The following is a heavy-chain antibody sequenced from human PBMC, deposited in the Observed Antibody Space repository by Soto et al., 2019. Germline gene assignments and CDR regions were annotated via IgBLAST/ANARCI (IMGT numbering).Heavy chain of an antibody. J-gene: IGHJ4*02. D-gene: IGHD1-7*01. CDR3: TTLKYNWNYVVDY. Sequence: EVQLVESGGGLVKPGGSLRLSCAASGFTFSNAWMSWVRQAPGKGLEWVGRIKSKTDGGTTDYAAPVKGRFTISRDDSKNTLYLQMNSLKTEDTAVYYCTTLKYNWNYVVDYWGQGTLVTDSS. CDR1: GFTFSNAW. V-gene: IGHV3-15*01. CDR2: IKSKTDGGTT.